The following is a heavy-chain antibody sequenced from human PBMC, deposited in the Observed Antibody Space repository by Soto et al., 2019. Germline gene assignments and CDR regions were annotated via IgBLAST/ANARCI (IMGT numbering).Heavy chain of an antibody. D-gene: IGHD2-2*01. V-gene: IGHV1-18*01. Sequence: QVQLVQSGAEVKKPGASVKVSCKASGYTFISHGISWVRQAPGQGLEWMGWISAYNGKTNYAQRFQGRVTMTTDTSTSTAYMELRSLRSDDTAVYYCARDFSSVADFGKVVYFDYWGQGHLVTVSS. CDR2: ISAYNGKT. CDR3: ARDFSSVADFGKVVYFDY. CDR1: GYTFISHG. J-gene: IGHJ4*02.